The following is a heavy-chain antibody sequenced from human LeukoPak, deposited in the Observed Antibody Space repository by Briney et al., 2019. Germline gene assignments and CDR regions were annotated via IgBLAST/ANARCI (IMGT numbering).Heavy chain of an antibody. CDR2: IYSGGST. D-gene: IGHD6-13*01. Sequence: PSETLSLTCAVYGGSFSGYYWSWVRQAPGKGLEWVSVIYSGGSTYYADSVKGRFTISRDNSKNTLYLQMNSLRAEDTAVYYCASGIIAAAGKKGNYWGQGTLVTVSS. J-gene: IGHJ4*02. CDR3: ASGIIAAAGKKGNY. V-gene: IGHV3-66*01. CDR1: GGSFSGYY.